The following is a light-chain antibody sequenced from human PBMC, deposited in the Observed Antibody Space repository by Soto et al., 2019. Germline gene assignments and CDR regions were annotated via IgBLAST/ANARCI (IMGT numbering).Light chain of an antibody. CDR1: QSVLYTPNAKNY. J-gene: IGKJ4*01. Sequence: DIVMPTSPEYLAGSLGERAAINCKSSQSVLYTPNAKNYLAWYQQKPGQPPRLLIYWASYREPGVPDRFSGSGSGTDFTLTISSLQAEDVAVYYCQQYHSTRLTFGGGTKVDIK. CDR2: WAS. CDR3: QQYHSTRLT. V-gene: IGKV4-1*01.